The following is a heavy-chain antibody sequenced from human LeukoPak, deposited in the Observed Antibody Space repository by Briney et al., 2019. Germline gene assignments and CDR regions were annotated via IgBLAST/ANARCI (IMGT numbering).Heavy chain of an antibody. CDR1: GFTFSSYA. J-gene: IGHJ4*02. CDR3: ATGGIAATDFDY. V-gene: IGHV3-30*04. CDR2: ISYDGSNK. D-gene: IGHD6-13*01. Sequence: QAGGSLRLSCAASGFTFSSYAMHWVRQAPGKGLEWVAVISYDGSNKYYADSVKGRFTISRDNSKNTLYLQMNSLRAEDTAVYYCATGGIAATDFDYWGQGTLVTVSS.